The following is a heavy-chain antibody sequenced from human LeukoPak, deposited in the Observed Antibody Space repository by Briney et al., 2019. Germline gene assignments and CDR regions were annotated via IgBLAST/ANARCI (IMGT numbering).Heavy chain of an antibody. J-gene: IGHJ6*04. CDR3: AELGITMIGGV. Sequence: GGSLRLSCAASAFNVSSYEVNWVRQAPGKGLEWVSYISSSGSTIYYADSVKGRFTISRDNAKNSLYLQMNSLRAEDTAVYYCAELGITMIGGVWGKGTTVTISS. CDR2: ISSSGSTI. V-gene: IGHV3-48*03. CDR1: AFNVSSYE. D-gene: IGHD3-10*02.